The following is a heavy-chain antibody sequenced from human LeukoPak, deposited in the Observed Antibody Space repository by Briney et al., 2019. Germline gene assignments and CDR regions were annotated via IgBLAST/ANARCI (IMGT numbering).Heavy chain of an antibody. V-gene: IGHV4-34*01. CDR1: GGSFSGYY. J-gene: IGHJ5*02. D-gene: IGHD6-19*01. CDR2: INHSGDT. Sequence: PSETLSLICAVYGGSFSGYYWSWIRQPPGKGLEWSGEINHSGDTNYNPSLQSRVTISVDRSKNQYFLKLSSVIAADTAVYYCARGRQWLVLGVLSRFDPWGQGTLVTVSS. CDR3: ARGRQWLVLGVLSRFDP.